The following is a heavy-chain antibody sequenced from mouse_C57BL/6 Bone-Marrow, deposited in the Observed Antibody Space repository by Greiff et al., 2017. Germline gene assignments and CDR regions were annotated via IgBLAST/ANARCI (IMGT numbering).Heavy chain of an antibody. CDR2: IWGDGST. J-gene: IGHJ4*01. V-gene: IGHV2-3*01. Sequence: VKLVESGPGLVAPSQSLSITCTVSGFSFTSYGASWVRQPPGKGLEWLGVIWGDGSTNYHSALISRLSISKDNSKSQGCLKLNSLQTDDTATYYCAKEDVGAMDYWGQGTSVTVSS. CDR1: GFSFTSYG. CDR3: AKEDVGAMDY.